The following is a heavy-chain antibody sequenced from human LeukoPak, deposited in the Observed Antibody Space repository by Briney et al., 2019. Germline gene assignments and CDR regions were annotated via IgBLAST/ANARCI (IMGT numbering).Heavy chain of an antibody. J-gene: IGHJ4*02. CDR1: GGSFSGYY. CDR2: INHSGST. V-gene: IGHV4-34*01. CDR3: ARGRGYDYVWGSYRYFEEEAIDY. D-gene: IGHD3-16*02. Sequence: PSETLSLTCAVYGGSFSGYYWSWIRQPPGKGLEWIGEINHSGSTNYNPSLKSRVTLSVDTSKNQFSLKLSSVTAADTAVYYCARGRGYDYVWGSYRYFEEEAIDYWGQGTLVTVSS.